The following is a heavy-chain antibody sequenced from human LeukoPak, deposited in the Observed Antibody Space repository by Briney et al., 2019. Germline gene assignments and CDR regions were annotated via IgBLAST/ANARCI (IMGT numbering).Heavy chain of an antibody. J-gene: IGHJ4*02. CDR2: IRSKAYGGTT. V-gene: IGHV3-49*03. CDR3: TRDSGRVVPAASNY. CDR1: GFTFGDYA. D-gene: IGHD2-2*01. Sequence: PGGSLRLSCTASGFTFGDYAMSWFRQAPGKGLEWVGFIRSKAYGGTTEYAASVKGRFTISRDDSKSIAYLQMNSLKTEDTAVYYCTRDSGRVVPAASNYWGQGTLVTVSS.